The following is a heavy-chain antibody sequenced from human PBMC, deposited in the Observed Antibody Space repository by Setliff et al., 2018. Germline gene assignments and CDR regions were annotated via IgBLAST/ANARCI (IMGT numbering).Heavy chain of an antibody. CDR1: GGSISSYY. CDR2: IYIGGSA. Sequence: SETLSLTCTVSGGSISSYYWSWIRQPAGKGLEWIGHIYIGGSANYNPSLKSRVTMSIDTSKKQFSLKLNAVTAADMAVYYCAREQWLDPPGYYYMDVWAKGTTVTVSS. V-gene: IGHV4-4*07. CDR3: AREQWLDPPGYYYMDV. D-gene: IGHD6-19*01. J-gene: IGHJ6*03.